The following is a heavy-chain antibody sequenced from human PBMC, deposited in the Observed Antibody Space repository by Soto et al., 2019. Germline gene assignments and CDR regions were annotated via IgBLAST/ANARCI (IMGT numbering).Heavy chain of an antibody. J-gene: IGHJ4*02. Sequence: GGPKRLSCAASGLTFISYGMRWVSKDTGKGLEWVAVISYDGSNKYYADSVKGRFTISRDNSKNTLYLQMNSLRAEDTAVYYCARSDDGPFSSPFDYWGQGTLVTVSS. CDR2: ISYDGSNK. V-gene: IGHV3-30*03. CDR1: GLTFISYG. CDR3: ARSDDGPFSSPFDY. D-gene: IGHD2-2*01.